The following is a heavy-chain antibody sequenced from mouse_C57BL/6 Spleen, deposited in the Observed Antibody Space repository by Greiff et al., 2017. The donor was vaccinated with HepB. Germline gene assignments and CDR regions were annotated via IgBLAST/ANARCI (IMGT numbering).Heavy chain of an antibody. D-gene: IGHD2-13*01. Sequence: QVHVKQSGAELVRPGASVTLSCKASGYTFTDYEMHWVKQTPVHGLEWIGAIDPETGGTAYNQKFKGKAILTADKSSSTAYMELRSLTSEDSAVYYFTRMTPFAYWGQGTLVTVSA. CDR3: TRMTPFAY. CDR2: IDPETGGT. CDR1: GYTFTDYE. J-gene: IGHJ3*01. V-gene: IGHV1-15*01.